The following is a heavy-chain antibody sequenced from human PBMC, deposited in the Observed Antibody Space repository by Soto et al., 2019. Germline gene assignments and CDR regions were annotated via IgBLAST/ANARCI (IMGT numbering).Heavy chain of an antibody. Sequence: LSLTCTVSGGPISRGDYYWSWIRQHPGKGLEWIGNIYYSGTTYYNPSLKSRVTITVDTSKNQFSLNLSSVTAADTAVYYCARLEVTATNWFHPWGQGTLVTVSS. CDR3: ARLEVTATNWFHP. CDR2: IYYSGTT. CDR1: GGPISRGDYY. J-gene: IGHJ5*02. D-gene: IGHD2-21*02. V-gene: IGHV4-31*03.